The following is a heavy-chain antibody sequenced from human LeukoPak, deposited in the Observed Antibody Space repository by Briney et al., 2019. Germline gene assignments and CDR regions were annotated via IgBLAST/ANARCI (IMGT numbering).Heavy chain of an antibody. D-gene: IGHD3-22*01. V-gene: IGHV3-23*01. Sequence: PGGSLRLSCAASEFTFSSNAMSWVRQAPGKGLEWVSAISGSGGSTYYADSVKGRFTISRDNSKNTLYLQMHSLRAEDTAVYYCAKDRLPLSSAYYYVPFDYWGQGTLVTVSS. CDR3: AKDRLPLSSAYYYVPFDY. CDR1: EFTFSSNA. CDR2: ISGSGGST. J-gene: IGHJ4*02.